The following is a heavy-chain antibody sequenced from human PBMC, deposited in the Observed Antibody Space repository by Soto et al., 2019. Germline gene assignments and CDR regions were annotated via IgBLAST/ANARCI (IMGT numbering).Heavy chain of an antibody. J-gene: IGHJ4*02. D-gene: IGHD2-21*01. V-gene: IGHV3-23*01. CDR1: GFTFSSYA. Sequence: PGGSLRLSCAASGFTFSSYAMSWVRQAPGKGLEWVSTISGSGGSPYYADSVKGRFTISRDNSKNALYLQMNSLRAEDTAVYYCAKVSLSVVIGYFDYWGQATLVTVS. CDR2: ISGSGGSP. CDR3: AKVSLSVVIGYFDY.